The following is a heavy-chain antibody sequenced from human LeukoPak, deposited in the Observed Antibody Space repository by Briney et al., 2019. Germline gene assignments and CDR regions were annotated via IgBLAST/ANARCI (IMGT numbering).Heavy chain of an antibody. V-gene: IGHV3-30*04. CDR3: ARGRIGPPIAAAGTGFV. CDR2: ISYDGSNK. J-gene: IGHJ4*02. CDR1: GFTFSSYA. Sequence: PGRSLRLSCAASGFTFSSYAMHWVRQAPGKGLEWVAVISYDGSNKYYADSVKGRFTISRDNSKNTLYLQMNSLRAEDTAVYYCARGRIGPPIAAAGTGFVWGQGTLVTVSS. D-gene: IGHD6-13*01.